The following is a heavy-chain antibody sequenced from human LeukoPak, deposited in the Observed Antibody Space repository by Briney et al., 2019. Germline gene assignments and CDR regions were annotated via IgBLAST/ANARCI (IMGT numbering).Heavy chain of an antibody. D-gene: IGHD3-3*01. CDR1: GYTFTSYG. CDR3: ATSSRIFGVVSYYYYYYMHV. V-gene: IGHV1-18*01. J-gene: IGHJ6*03. Sequence: ASVKVSCKACGYTFTSYGISWVRQAPGQRLEWMGWISAYNGNTNYAQKLQGRVTMTTDTSTSTAYMELRSLRSDDTAVYYCATSSRIFGVVSYYYYYYMHVWGKGTTVTVSS. CDR2: ISAYNGNT.